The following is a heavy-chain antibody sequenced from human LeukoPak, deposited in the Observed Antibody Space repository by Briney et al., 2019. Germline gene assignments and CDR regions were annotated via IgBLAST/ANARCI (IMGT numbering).Heavy chain of an antibody. CDR1: GFTNY. V-gene: IGHV3-53*01. D-gene: IGHD5-24*01. CDR2: IYSSGST. CDR3: ARDLLEPEMAA. J-gene: IGHJ5*02. Sequence: PGGSLRLSCGASGFTNYMSWVRQAPDSGLEWVSSIYSSGSTYYADSVRARFTISRDKTKNTLFLLMNSLRVEDTALYYCARDLLEPEMAAWGLGTLVTVSS.